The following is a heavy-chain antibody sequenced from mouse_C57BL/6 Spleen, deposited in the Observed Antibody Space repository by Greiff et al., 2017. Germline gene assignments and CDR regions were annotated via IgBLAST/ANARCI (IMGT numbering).Heavy chain of an antibody. J-gene: IGHJ2*01. CDR2: IHPNSGST. V-gene: IGHV1-64*01. D-gene: IGHD1-1*01. Sequence: QVQLQQPGAELVKPGASVKLSCKASGYTFTSYWMHWVKQRPGKGLEWIGMIHPNSGSTNYNEKFKGKATLTVDKSSSTAYMQLSSLTSEDSAVXYCARSNYGSCLNYYDYWGQGTTLTVSS. CDR3: ARSNYGSCLNYYDY. CDR1: GYTFTSYW.